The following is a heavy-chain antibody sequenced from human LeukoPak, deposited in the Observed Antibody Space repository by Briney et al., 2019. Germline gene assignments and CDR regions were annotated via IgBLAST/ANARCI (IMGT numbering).Heavy chain of an antibody. Sequence: SETLSLTCTVSGGSISSGSYYWSWIRQPAGKGLEWIGRIYTSGSTNYNPSLKSRVTISVDTSKNQFSLKLSSVTAADTAVYYCARDNSGAATFDYWGQGTLVTVSS. D-gene: IGHD3-10*01. J-gene: IGHJ4*02. CDR1: GGSISSGSYY. V-gene: IGHV4-61*02. CDR3: ARDNSGAATFDY. CDR2: IYTSGST.